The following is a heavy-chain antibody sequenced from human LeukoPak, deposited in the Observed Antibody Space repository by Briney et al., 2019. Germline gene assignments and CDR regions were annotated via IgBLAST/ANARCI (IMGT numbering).Heavy chain of an antibody. D-gene: IGHD4-17*01. Sequence: PGGSLRLSCAASGFTFSDYAMSWVRQALGKGLKWVSVISGSGGSTYNADSVKGRFTISKDNSKNILYLQMNSLRAEDTAVYYCAKSVESAVTTNPYFDFRGQGALVTVSS. V-gene: IGHV3-23*01. CDR3: AKSVESAVTTNPYFDF. CDR1: GFTFSDYA. CDR2: ISGSGGST. J-gene: IGHJ4*02.